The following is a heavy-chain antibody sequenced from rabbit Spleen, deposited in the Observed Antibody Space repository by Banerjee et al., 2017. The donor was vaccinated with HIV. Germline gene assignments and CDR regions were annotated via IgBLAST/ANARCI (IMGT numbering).Heavy chain of an antibody. CDR2: IYNGDGST. D-gene: IGHD1-1*01. Sequence: QQQLEESGGGLVKPGGTLTLTCKASGIDFSSYYYMCWVRQAPGKGPEWIACIYNGDGSTYYASWVNGRFTISRSTSLNTVTLQMTSLTAADTATYFCVRGASSSGYYSLWGQGTLVTVS. J-gene: IGHJ3*01. V-gene: IGHV1S43*01. CDR1: GIDFSSYYY. CDR3: VRGASSSGYYSL.